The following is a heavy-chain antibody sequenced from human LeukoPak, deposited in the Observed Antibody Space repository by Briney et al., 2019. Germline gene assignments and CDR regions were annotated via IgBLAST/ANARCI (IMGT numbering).Heavy chain of an antibody. D-gene: IGHD4-17*01. J-gene: IGHJ4*02. CDR3: ARTPGSYDYGDYEGYFDY. Sequence: SGTLSLTCAVSGGSISSSNWWSWDRQPPGKGLEWIGEIYHSGSTNYNPSLKSRVTISVDKSKNQFSLKLSSVTAADTAVYYCARTPGSYDYGDYEGYFDYWGQGTLVTVSS. V-gene: IGHV4-4*02. CDR1: GGSISSSNW. CDR2: IYHSGST.